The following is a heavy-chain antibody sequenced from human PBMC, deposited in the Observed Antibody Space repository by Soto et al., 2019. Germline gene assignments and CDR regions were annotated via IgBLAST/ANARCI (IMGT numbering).Heavy chain of an antibody. CDR1: GFTFSSYG. CDR2: ISYDGSNK. V-gene: IGHV3-30*18. CDR3: ANNEGGDYVGNAPYYYYGMDV. D-gene: IGHD3-10*02. J-gene: IGHJ6*02. Sequence: GGSLRLSCAASGFTFSSYGMHWVRQAPGKGLEWVAVISYDGSNKYYADSVKGRFTISRDNSKNTLYLQMNSLRAEDTAVYYCANNEGGDYVGNAPYYYYGMDVWGQGTTVTVSS.